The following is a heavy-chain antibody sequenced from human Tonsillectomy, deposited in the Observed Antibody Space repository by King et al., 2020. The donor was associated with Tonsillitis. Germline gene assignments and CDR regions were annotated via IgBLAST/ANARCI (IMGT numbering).Heavy chain of an antibody. Sequence: VQLVESGAEVKKPGESLRISCKGSRYSFTSYWISWVRQMPGKGLEWMGKIDPSDSYTNYSPSFRGHVTISANKSISTAYLQWSSLKASDTAMYYCARSDSGYDSGGMDVWGQGTTVTVSS. V-gene: IGHV5-10-1*03. CDR1: RYSFTSYW. D-gene: IGHD5-12*01. J-gene: IGHJ6*02. CDR2: IDPSDSYT. CDR3: ARSDSGYDSGGMDV.